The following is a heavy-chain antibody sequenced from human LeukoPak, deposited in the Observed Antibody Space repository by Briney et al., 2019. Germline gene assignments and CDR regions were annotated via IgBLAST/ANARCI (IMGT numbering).Heavy chain of an antibody. D-gene: IGHD6-13*01. CDR3: ARETGSSSWYEEDWFDP. V-gene: IGHV1-8*01. CDR1: GYTFTSYD. Sequence: ASVKVSRTASGYTFTSYDINRVRQATGQGLEWMGWMNPNRGNTGYAQKFQGRVTMTRNTSISTAYMELSSLRSEATAVYYCARETGSSSWYEEDWFDPWGQGTLVTVSS. CDR2: MNPNRGNT. J-gene: IGHJ5*02.